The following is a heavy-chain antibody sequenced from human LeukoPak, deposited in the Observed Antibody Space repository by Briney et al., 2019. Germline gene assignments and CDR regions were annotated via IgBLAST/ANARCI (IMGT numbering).Heavy chain of an antibody. CDR2: ISGSGGST. CDR3: ASSIAAAPYYFDY. Sequence: GGSLRLSCAASGFTFSSYAMSWVRQAPGKGLEWVSAISGSGGSTYYADSVKGRFTISRDNSKNTLYLQMNSLRAEGTAVYYCASSIAAAPYYFDYWGQGTLVTVSS. D-gene: IGHD6-13*01. V-gene: IGHV3-23*01. J-gene: IGHJ4*02. CDR1: GFTFSSYA.